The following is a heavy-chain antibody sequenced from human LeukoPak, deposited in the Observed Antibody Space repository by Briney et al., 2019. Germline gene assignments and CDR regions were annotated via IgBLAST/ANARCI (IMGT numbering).Heavy chain of an antibody. V-gene: IGHV3-30*18. CDR1: GFTFSSYG. J-gene: IGHJ4*02. CDR3: AKKAVEGRVLAALDY. D-gene: IGHD2-8*02. CDR2: IAYDGSQT. Sequence: GGSLRLSCAASGFTFSSYGMHWVRQAPGKGLEWVAIIAYDGSQTYHTNSVKGRFTISRDNSKNTLYLQMNSLRVEDTAVYYCAKKAVEGRVLAALDYWGQGILVTVSS.